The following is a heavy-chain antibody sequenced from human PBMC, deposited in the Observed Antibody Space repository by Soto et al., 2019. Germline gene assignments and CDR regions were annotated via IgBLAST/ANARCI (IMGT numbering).Heavy chain of an antibody. D-gene: IGHD3-22*01. V-gene: IGHV1-18*01. CDR2: ISAYNGNT. Sequence: GASVKVSCKASGYTFTSYGISWVRQAPGQGLEWMGWISAYNGNTNYAQKLQGRVTMTTDTSTSTAYMELRSLRSDDTAVYYCARMYYYDSSGYSWFDPWGQGTLVTVSS. J-gene: IGHJ5*02. CDR1: GYTFTSYG. CDR3: ARMYYYDSSGYSWFDP.